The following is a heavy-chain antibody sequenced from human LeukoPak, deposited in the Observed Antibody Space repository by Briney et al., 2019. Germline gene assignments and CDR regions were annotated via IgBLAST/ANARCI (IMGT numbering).Heavy chain of an antibody. V-gene: IGHV4-34*01. J-gene: IGHJ4*02. CDR3: ARGDNYYDSSGYHS. D-gene: IGHD3-22*01. CDR1: GGSFSGYY. Sequence: PSETLSLTCAVYGGSFSGYYWSWIRQPPGKGLEWIGEINHSGSTNYSPSLKSRVTISVDTSKNQFSLKLSSVTAADTAVYYCARGDNYYDSSGYHSWGQGTLVTVSS. CDR2: INHSGST.